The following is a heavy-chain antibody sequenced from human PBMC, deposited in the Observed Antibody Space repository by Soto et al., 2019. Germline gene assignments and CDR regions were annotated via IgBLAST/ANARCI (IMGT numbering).Heavy chain of an antibody. Sequence: PGGSLRLSCISSGFTFRTYTMNWVRQAPGKGLEWVSGIRGFSPYTFYAESVKGRFTISRDNAKNSLHLQMNSLRAEDTAVYYCARDRGYDAHDYYYNAMDVWGQGTTVTVS. CDR3: ARDRGYDAHDYYYNAMDV. D-gene: IGHD2-15*01. J-gene: IGHJ6*02. V-gene: IGHV3-21*01. CDR2: IRGFSPYT. CDR1: GFTFRTYT.